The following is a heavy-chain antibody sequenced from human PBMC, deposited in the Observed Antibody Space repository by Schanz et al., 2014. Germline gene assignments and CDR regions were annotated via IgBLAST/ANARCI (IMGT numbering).Heavy chain of an antibody. V-gene: IGHV1-69*02. CDR3: ARGRGFYDY. CDR2: IIPVLNIA. D-gene: IGHD3-10*01. J-gene: IGHJ4*02. Sequence: VQLEQSGAEVKKPGSSMKVSCKASGGTFNSYTINWVRQAPGQGLEWMGRIIPVLNIATYAQRFQGRVSITADTSTNTAYMELSSLTSEDTAVHYCARGRGFYDYWGQGTLVTVSS. CDR1: GGTFNSYT.